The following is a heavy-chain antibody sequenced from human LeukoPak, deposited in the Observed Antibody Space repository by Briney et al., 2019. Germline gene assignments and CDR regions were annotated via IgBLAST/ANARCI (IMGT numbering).Heavy chain of an antibody. CDR3: ATGQYSYGYPFDY. CDR1: GYTFTSYD. CDR2: LNPNSGNT. V-gene: IGHV1-8*01. Sequence: ALVKVSCKASGYTFTSYDINWVRQATGQGLEWMGWLNPNSGNTGYAQKFQGRVTMTRNTSISTAYMGLSSLRSEDTAVYYCATGQYSYGYPFDYWGQGTLVTVSS. J-gene: IGHJ4*02. D-gene: IGHD5-18*01.